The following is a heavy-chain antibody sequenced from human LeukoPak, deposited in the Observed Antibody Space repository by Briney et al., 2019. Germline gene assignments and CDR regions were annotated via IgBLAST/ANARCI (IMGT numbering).Heavy chain of an antibody. J-gene: IGHJ3*02. D-gene: IGHD1-26*01. V-gene: IGHV3-23*01. CDR2: ISGSGGST. CDR3: ATLSGSYGDAFDI. CDR1: GFTFSSYA. Sequence: GGSLRLSCAASGFTFSSYAMSWARQAPGKGLEWVSAISGSGGSTYYADSVKGRFTISRDNSKNTLYLQMNSLRAEDTAVYYCATLSGSYGDAFDIWGQGTMVTVSS.